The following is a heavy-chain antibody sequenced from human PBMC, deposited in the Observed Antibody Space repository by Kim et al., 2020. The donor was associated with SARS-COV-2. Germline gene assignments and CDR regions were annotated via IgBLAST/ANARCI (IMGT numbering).Heavy chain of an antibody. J-gene: IGHJ4*02. CDR1: GGSISTSHYY. V-gene: IGHV4-39*01. Sequence: TLSLTCTVSGGSISTSHYYWAWIRQPPGKGLEWIGTVYHRGSTYYTPSLKSRLTISVDTTRDQVSLRLTSVTAADTAIYYCARRTEEGGYFDYWGQGT. D-gene: IGHD3-16*01. CDR2: VYHRGST. CDR3: ARRTEEGGYFDY.